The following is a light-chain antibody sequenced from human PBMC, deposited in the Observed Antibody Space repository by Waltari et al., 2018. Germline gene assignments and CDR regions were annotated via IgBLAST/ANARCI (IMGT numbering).Light chain of an antibody. CDR3: NSYTGSSSWM. CDR2: DVS. V-gene: IGLV2-14*01. Sequence: QSALTQPTSVSGSPGQSVTISCTGTSRDVAFYNYVSWYQQYPGKVPQLLIYDVSDRPSGASSRFSGSKSGNTASLTISGLQADDEADYYCNSYTGSSSWMFGGGTKLTVL. CDR1: SRDVAFYNY. J-gene: IGLJ3*02.